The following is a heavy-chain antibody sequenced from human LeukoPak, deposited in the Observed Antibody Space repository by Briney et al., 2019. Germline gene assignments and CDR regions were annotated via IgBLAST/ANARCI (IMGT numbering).Heavy chain of an antibody. CDR2: INPNSGGT. CDR1: GYTFTGYY. D-gene: IGHD5-12*01. Sequence: ASVKVSCKASGYTFTGYYMHWVRQAPGQGLEWMGWINPNSGGTNYAQKFQGWVTMTRDTSISTAYMELSRLRSDDTAVYYCARVRYSGYEPPDYWGQGTLVTVSS. J-gene: IGHJ4*02. V-gene: IGHV1-2*04. CDR3: ARVRYSGYEPPDY.